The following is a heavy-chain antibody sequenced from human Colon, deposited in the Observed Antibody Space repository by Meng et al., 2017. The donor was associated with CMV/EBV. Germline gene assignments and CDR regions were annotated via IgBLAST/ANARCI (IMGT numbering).Heavy chain of an antibody. Sequence: GGSLRLSCAASGFTFSSYGMHWVRQAPGKGLEWVAVIWYDGSNKYYADSVKGRFTISRDNFKNTLYLQMNSLRAEDTAVYYCAKDSGYDSSDKHLRGYYYYGMDVWGQGTTVTVSS. CDR2: IWYDGSNK. V-gene: IGHV3-33*06. CDR1: GFTFSSYG. J-gene: IGHJ6*02. CDR3: AKDSGYDSSDKHLRGYYYYGMDV. D-gene: IGHD3-22*01.